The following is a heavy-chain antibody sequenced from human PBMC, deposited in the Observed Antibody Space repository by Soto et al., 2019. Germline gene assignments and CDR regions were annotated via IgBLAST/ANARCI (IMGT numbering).Heavy chain of an antibody. CDR1: GGSISSYY. D-gene: IGHD2-2*02. V-gene: IGHV4-4*07. Sequence: PSETLSLTCTVSGGSISSYYWSWIRQPAGKGLDWIGRIYTSGSTNYNPSLKSRVTMSVDTSKNQFSLKLSSVTAADTAVYYCARVAGGYCSSTSCYTWWFDPWGQGTLVTVSS. CDR3: ARVAGGYCSSTSCYTWWFDP. J-gene: IGHJ5*02. CDR2: IYTSGST.